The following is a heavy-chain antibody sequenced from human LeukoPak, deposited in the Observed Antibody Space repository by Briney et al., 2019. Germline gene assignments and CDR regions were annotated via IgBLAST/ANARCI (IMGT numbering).Heavy chain of an antibody. CDR3: ARDRSPSDAFDI. CDR1: GFTLSDYY. V-gene: IGHV3-11*05. Sequence: GGSLRLSCAASGFTLSDYYMSWIRQAPGKGLEWVSYISSSSSFTNYADSVKGRFTISRENAKNSLYLQMNSLRAEDTAVYYCARDRSPSDAFDIWGQGTVVTVSS. CDR2: ISSSSSFT. J-gene: IGHJ3*02. D-gene: IGHD1-26*01.